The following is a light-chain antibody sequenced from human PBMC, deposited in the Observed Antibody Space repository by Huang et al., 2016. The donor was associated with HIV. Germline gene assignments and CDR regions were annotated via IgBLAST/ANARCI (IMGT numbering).Light chain of an antibody. J-gene: IGKJ4*01. CDR2: KVS. Sequence: DVVMTQSPLSLPVTPGQPASISCRSSQSLAHSDGNTYLSWFQQRPGQSPRRLIYKVSNRDAGVPDRCSGSGSGTDFTLKISRVEAEDIGIYYCMQGTHWPLTFGGGTKVEIK. CDR3: MQGTHWPLT. V-gene: IGKV2-30*02. CDR1: QSLAHSDGNTY.